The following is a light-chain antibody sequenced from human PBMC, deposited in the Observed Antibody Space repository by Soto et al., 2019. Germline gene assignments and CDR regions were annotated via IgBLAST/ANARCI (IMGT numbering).Light chain of an antibody. Sequence: QSVLTQPASVSGSPGQSITISCTGTSSDVGGYNYVSWYQQHPGKAPKLMIYDVSNRPAGFSSRFSGSKSGNTASLTISGLQAEDEADYYCSSYTGSSTPYSFGTGPKVT. CDR1: SSDVGGYNY. V-gene: IGLV2-14*01. CDR2: DVS. CDR3: SSYTGSSTPYS. J-gene: IGLJ1*01.